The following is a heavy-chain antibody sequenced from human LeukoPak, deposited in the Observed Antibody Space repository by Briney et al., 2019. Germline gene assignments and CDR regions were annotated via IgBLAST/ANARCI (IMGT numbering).Heavy chain of an antibody. D-gene: IGHD2-15*01. V-gene: IGHV3-7*01. J-gene: IGHJ4*02. CDR1: GFTFSNFW. CDR2: IKQDETEK. CDR3: ARDGVGYCSGGSCYYFDY. Sequence: GGSLRLSCKASGFTFSNFWMGWVRQAPGKGLEWVANIKQDETEKFYLGSVKGRFTISRDNSKNTLYLQMNSLRAEDTAVYYCARDGVGYCSGGSCYYFDYWGQGTLVTVSS.